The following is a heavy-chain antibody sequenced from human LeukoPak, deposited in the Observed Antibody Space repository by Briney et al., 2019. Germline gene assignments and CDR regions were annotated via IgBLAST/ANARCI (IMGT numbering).Heavy chain of an antibody. D-gene: IGHD2-15*01. CDR1: GYTFTSYY. CDR3: ARAPEALYCSGGSCYSAFDAFDI. Sequence: ASVKVSCKASGYTFTSYYMHWVRQAPGQGLEWMGIINPSGGSTSYAQKFQGRVTMTRDTSTSTVYMELSSLRSEDTAVYYGARAPEALYCSGGSCYSAFDAFDIWGQGTMVTVSS. V-gene: IGHV1-46*01. CDR2: INPSGGST. J-gene: IGHJ3*02.